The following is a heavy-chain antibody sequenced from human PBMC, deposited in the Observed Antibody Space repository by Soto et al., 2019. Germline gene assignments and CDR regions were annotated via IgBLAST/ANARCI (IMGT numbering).Heavy chain of an antibody. CDR3: SRGYYYGSGSSPDY. J-gene: IGHJ4*02. Sequence: QVQLVQSGAEVKKPGASVQVSCKAPGYTFTTYDINWVRQATGQGLEWMGWMNPNSGNTGYAQKFQGRVTMTRNTAXVTAYMGLSSLRSEAAAVYNCSRGYYYGSGSSPDYWGQGTLVTVSS. D-gene: IGHD3-10*01. CDR2: MNPNSGNT. V-gene: IGHV1-8*01. CDR1: GYTFTTYD.